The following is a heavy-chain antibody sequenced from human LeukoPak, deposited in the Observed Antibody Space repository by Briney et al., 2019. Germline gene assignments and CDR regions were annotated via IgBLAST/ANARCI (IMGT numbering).Heavy chain of an antibody. CDR3: AKSYDYGDYGSDV. CDR1: GFIFSSYE. CDR2: ISSSGSII. J-gene: IGHJ6*02. Sequence: GGSLRLSCAASGFIFSSYEMNWVRQAPGKGLEWVSFISSSGSIIYYADSVKGRFTISRDNAKNSLYLQMNSLRAEDTAVYYCAKSYDYGDYGSDVWGQGTTVTVSS. D-gene: IGHD4-17*01. V-gene: IGHV3-48*03.